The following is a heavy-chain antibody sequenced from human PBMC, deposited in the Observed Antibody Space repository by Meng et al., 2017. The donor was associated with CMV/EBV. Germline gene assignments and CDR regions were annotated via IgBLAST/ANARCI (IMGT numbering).Heavy chain of an antibody. J-gene: IGHJ6*02. D-gene: IGHD3-3*01. Sequence: SVKVSCKASGGTFSSYTISWVRQAPGQGLEWMGRIIPILGIANYAQKFQGRVTNTADKSTSTAYMELSSLRSEDTAVYYCARDIITIFGVVKGGMDVWGQGTTVTVSS. V-gene: IGHV1-69*04. CDR2: IIPILGIA. CDR3: ARDIITIFGVVKGGMDV. CDR1: GGTFSSYT.